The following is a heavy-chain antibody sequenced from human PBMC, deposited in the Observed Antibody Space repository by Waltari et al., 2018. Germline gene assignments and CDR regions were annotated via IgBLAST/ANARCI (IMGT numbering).Heavy chain of an antibody. CDR2: ISWNSVTI. CDR1: GFPFDDYA. CDR3: AKGSAGPIDY. V-gene: IGHV3-9*01. Sequence: EVQLVESGGGSVQPGRSLRLSCTTSGFPFDDYAMHWVRQAPGKGLEWVAGISWNSVTIGYANSVKGRFTISRDNAENSLYLQMSSLRPEDTALYYCAKGSAGPIDYWGQGTLVTVSS. D-gene: IGHD3-10*01. J-gene: IGHJ4*02.